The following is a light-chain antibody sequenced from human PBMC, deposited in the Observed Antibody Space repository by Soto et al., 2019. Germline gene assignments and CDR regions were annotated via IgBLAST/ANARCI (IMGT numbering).Light chain of an antibody. CDR1: QTISTH. CDR2: GAS. Sequence: DIQMTQSPSSLSASVGDRVTITCRASQTISTHLHWYQHKPGKAPNLLIYGASSLQTGVPSRFSGSGSGTDSTLIINSLQPEDFATYYCQQSYTSPYTFGQGTELEI. CDR3: QQSYTSPYT. V-gene: IGKV1-39*01. J-gene: IGKJ2*01.